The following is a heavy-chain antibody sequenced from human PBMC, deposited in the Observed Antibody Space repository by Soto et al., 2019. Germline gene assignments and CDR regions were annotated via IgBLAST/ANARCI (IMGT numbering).Heavy chain of an antibody. CDR2: ISNSGGST. Sequence: GSLRLSCAASGFTFSNSGMNWVRQAPGKGLEWVSSISNSGGSTFYADSVKGRFTISRDNSKNTLYLQMNGLRADDTAAYYCAKATSNFDSWGQGTLVTVS. V-gene: IGHV3-23*01. CDR1: GFTFSNSG. CDR3: AKATSNFDS. J-gene: IGHJ4*02. D-gene: IGHD2-2*01.